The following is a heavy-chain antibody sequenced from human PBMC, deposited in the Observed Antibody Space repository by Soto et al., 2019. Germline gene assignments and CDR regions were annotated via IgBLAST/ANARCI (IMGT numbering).Heavy chain of an antibody. CDR1: GFTFSSYS. J-gene: IGHJ4*02. CDR3: ARGFTNYGDYDGY. Sequence: GGSLRLSCAASGFTFSSYSMNWVRQAPGKGLEWVSSISSSSSYIYYADSVKGRFTISRDNAKNSLYLQMNSLRAEDTAVYYCARGFTNYGDYDGYWGQGTLVTVSS. CDR2: ISSSSSYI. V-gene: IGHV3-21*01. D-gene: IGHD4-17*01.